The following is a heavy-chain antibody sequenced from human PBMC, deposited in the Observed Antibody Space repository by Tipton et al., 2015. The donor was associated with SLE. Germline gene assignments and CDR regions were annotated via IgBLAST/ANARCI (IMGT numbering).Heavy chain of an antibody. Sequence: MGKYGVEVKKPGSSVNVSCKSSGVTFSNEAISWVRQAPGQGREWMGGIFPAIGLTDYAQKFQGRVTITVDKSTTTAYMALTGLRSEDTAVYYCARVRVLGSTALDDYWGQ. CDR1: GVTFSNEA. J-gene: IGHJ4*02. V-gene: IGHV1-69*17. D-gene: IGHD2-21*02. CDR3: ARVRVLGSTALDDY. CDR2: IFPAIGLT.